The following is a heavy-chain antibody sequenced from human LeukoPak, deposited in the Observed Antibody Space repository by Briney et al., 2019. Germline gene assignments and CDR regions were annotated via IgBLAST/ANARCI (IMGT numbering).Heavy chain of an antibody. CDR2: INPSGGST. CDR3: ARSARHCNNGVCFTDYYIDL. Sequence: ASVTVSCKASGYTFTSYYMHWVRQAPGQGLEWMGIINPSGGSTNYAQKFQGRVTMTSDTSISTAYMEMSSLTSDDTAVYYCARSARHCNNGVCFTDYYIDLWGKGTTVIVSS. V-gene: IGHV1-46*01. D-gene: IGHD2-8*01. CDR1: GYTFTSYY. J-gene: IGHJ6*03.